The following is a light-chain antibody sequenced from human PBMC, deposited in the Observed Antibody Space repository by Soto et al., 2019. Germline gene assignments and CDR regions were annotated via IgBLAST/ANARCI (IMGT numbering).Light chain of an antibody. CDR1: SSDIGRHNH. CDR3: SSFTSSSTGV. Sequence: QSALTQPPSVSGSPGQSVTISCTGTSSDIGRHNHVSWYQQPPGTAPKLMIYELINRPSGVPGRFSGSKSGNTASLTISGLQAEDEADYYCSSFTSSSTGVFGGGTKVTVL. CDR2: ELI. J-gene: IGLJ3*02. V-gene: IGLV2-18*02.